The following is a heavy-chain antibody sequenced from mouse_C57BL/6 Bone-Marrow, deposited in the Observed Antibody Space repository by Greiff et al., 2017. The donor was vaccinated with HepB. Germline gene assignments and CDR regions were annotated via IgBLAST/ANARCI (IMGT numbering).Heavy chain of an antibody. Sequence: EVMLVESGGGLVQSGRSLRLSCATSGFTFSDFYMEWVRQAPGKGLEWIAASRNKANAYTTEYSASVKGRFIVSRDTSQSILYLQMNALRAEDTANYCFARDADYYGSFANWGQGTTLTVTS. V-gene: IGHV7-1*01. CDR3: ARDADYYGSFAN. CDR1: GFTFSDFY. D-gene: IGHD1-1*01. J-gene: IGHJ2*01. CDR2: SRNKANAYTT.